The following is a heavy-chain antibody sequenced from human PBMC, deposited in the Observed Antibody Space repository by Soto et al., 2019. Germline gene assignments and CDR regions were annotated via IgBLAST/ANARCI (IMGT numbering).Heavy chain of an antibody. J-gene: IGHJ6*03. CDR2: ISAYNGNT. Sequence: GASVKVSCKASGYTFTSYGISWVRQAPGQGLEWMGWISAYNGNTNYAQKLQGRVTMTTDTSTSTAYMELRSLRSDDTAVYYCARGLPDTQYCTNGVCTYYYMDVWGKGTTVTVSS. D-gene: IGHD2-8*01. CDR3: ARGLPDTQYCTNGVCTYYYMDV. CDR1: GYTFTSYG. V-gene: IGHV1-18*01.